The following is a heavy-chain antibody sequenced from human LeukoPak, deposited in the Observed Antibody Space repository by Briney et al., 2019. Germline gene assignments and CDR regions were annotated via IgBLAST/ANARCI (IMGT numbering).Heavy chain of an antibody. V-gene: IGHV3-23*01. CDR1: GFTFSSYA. Sequence: GGSLRLSCAVSGFTFSSYAMSWVRQAPGRGLEWVSAISDSGDSTYCADSVKGRFTVSRDNSKNTLYLQMNSLRAEDTAVYYCAKKMTITGWLYYFDYWGQGTLVTVSS. CDR2: ISDSGDST. CDR3: AKKMTITGWLYYFDY. J-gene: IGHJ4*02. D-gene: IGHD3-9*01.